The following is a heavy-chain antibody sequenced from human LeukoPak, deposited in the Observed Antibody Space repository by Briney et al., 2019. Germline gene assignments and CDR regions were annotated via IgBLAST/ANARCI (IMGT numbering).Heavy chain of an antibody. CDR3: AGLDEGFYYDDTGFNF. CDR1: GYIFTNYR. J-gene: IGHJ4*02. Sequence: KHGESLKISCRASGYIFTNYRIAWVRQKPGKGLEWMGIIYPGDSESTYSPSFQGQVTISADKSIRAAYLQGDTRKASDTAMYYCAGLDEGFYYDDTGFNFWGQGTLVTVSS. V-gene: IGHV5-51*01. CDR2: IYPGDSES. D-gene: IGHD3-22*01.